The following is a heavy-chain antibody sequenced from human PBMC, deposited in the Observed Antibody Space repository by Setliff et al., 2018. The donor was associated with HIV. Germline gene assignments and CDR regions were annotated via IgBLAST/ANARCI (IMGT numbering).Heavy chain of an antibody. D-gene: IGHD6-13*01. V-gene: IGHV4-39*01. J-gene: IGHJ6*02. CDR1: GDSVSGPSYN. CDR3: TGPAMAAAGPLEYYYYYGMDV. Sequence: PSETLSLTCAVSGDSVSGPSYNWGWIRQPPGKGLEWIGTISFRGSTSYNPSLKSRVTISLDTSKSQFSLNLNSVTAADAAVYYCTGPAMAAAGPLEYYYYYGMDVWVQGTTVTVSS. CDR2: ISFRGST.